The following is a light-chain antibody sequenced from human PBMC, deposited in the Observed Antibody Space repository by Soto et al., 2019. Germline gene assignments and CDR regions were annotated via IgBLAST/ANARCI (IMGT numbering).Light chain of an antibody. V-gene: IGKV1-5*03. Sequence: DIQMTQSPSTLSASVGDRVTITCRASQSISSWLAWYQQKPGKAPKLLIDKASSLESGVPSRFSGSGSGTEFTLTNSSLQPDDFATYYCQQYNSYSATFGQGTKLEIK. CDR3: QQYNSYSAT. J-gene: IGKJ2*01. CDR1: QSISSW. CDR2: KAS.